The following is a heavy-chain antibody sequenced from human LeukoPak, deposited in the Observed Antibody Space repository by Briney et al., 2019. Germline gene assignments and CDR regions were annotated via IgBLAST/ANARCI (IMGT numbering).Heavy chain of an antibody. CDR3: ASMAAAGTTIYYFDY. CDR1: GYAFTGYY. CDR2: INPNSGGT. Sequence: ASVKVSCKASGYAFTGYYMHWVRQAPEQGLEWMGWINPNSGGTNYAQKFQGRVPMTRDTSISTAYVELSRMRSDDTAMYFCASMAAAGTTIYYFDYWGQGTLVTVSS. D-gene: IGHD6-13*01. V-gene: IGHV1-2*02. J-gene: IGHJ4*02.